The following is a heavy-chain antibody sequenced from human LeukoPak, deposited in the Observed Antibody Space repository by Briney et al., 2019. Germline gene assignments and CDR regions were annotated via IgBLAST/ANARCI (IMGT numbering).Heavy chain of an antibody. D-gene: IGHD3-9*01. Sequence: PSETLSLTCTVSGGSISSSSYYWGWIRQPPGKGLEWIGSIYYSGSTYYNPSLESRVTISVDTSKNQFSLKLSSVTAADTAVYYCARGQIRNARLVRRAFDIWGQGTMVTVSS. V-gene: IGHV4-39*01. J-gene: IGHJ3*02. CDR1: GGSISSSSYY. CDR2: IYYSGST. CDR3: ARGQIRNARLVRRAFDI.